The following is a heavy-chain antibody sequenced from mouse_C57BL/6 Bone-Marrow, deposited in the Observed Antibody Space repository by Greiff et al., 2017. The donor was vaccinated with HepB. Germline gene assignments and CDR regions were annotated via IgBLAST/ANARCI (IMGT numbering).Heavy chain of an antibody. Sequence: VQLKQSGAELVRPGASVKLSCTASGFNIKDDYMHWLKQRPEQGLEWIGWIDPENGDTEYASKFQGKATITADTSSNTAYLQLSSLTSEDTAVYYCTSTLMDYWGQGTAVTVSS. V-gene: IGHV14-4*01. CDR2: IDPENGDT. J-gene: IGHJ4*01. CDR3: TSTLMDY. CDR1: GFNIKDDY. D-gene: IGHD2-1*01.